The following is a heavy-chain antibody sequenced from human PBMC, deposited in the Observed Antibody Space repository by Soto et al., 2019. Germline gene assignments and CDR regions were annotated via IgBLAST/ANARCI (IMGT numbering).Heavy chain of an antibody. CDR3: AKRGKPVTTVAHHHYYYYYYMDV. V-gene: IGHV3-23*01. CDR2: ISGSGGST. Sequence: GGSLRLSCAASGFTFSSYAMSWVRQAPGKGLEWVSAISGSGGSTYYADSVKGRFTISRDNSKNTLYLQMNSLRAEDTAVYYCAKRGKPVTTVAHHHYYYYYYMDVWGKGTTVTVSS. CDR1: GFTFSSYA. D-gene: IGHD4-17*01. J-gene: IGHJ6*03.